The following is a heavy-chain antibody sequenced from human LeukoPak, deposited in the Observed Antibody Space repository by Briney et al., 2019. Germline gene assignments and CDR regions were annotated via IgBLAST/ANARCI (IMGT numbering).Heavy chain of an antibody. D-gene: IGHD3-22*01. V-gene: IGHV3-30*18. CDR3: AKGYSPVDYYDSSGQRGNFDY. Sequence: GGSLRLSCAASGFTFSSYGMHWVRQAPGKGLEWVAVISYDGSNKYYADSAKGRFTISRDNSKNTLYLQMNSLRAEDTAVYYCAKGYSPVDYYDSSGQRGNFDYWGQGTLVTVSS. CDR1: GFTFSSYG. J-gene: IGHJ4*02. CDR2: ISYDGSNK.